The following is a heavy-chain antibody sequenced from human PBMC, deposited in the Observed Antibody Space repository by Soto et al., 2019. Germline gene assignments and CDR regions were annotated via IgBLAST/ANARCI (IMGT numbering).Heavy chain of an antibody. CDR1: GDSVSSNRAA. J-gene: IGHJ6*02. Sequence: PSQTLSLTCALSGDSVSSNRAAWNWIRKSPSRGLEWLGRTYYRSKWYNDYAVSVKSRITINPDTSKNQFSLQLNSVTPEDTAVYYCARGSYSGSYSGMDVWGQGTTVTVSS. V-gene: IGHV6-1*01. CDR2: TYYRSKWYN. CDR3: ARGSYSGSYSGMDV. D-gene: IGHD1-26*01.